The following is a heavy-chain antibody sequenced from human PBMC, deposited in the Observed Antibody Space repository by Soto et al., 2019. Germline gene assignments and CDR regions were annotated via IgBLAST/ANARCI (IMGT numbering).Heavy chain of an antibody. CDR2: ISLSGNT. Sequence: PSETLFLTCAVSGGSITNTDWWTWVRQPPGMGLEWVGDISLSGNTNYNPSLEGRAAISLDKSRNQFSLILNSVTAADTAVYYCASRGSSGPFWGQGTLVTVSS. D-gene: IGHD3-22*01. V-gene: IGHV4-4*02. J-gene: IGHJ4*02. CDR1: GGSITNTDW. CDR3: ASRGSSGPF.